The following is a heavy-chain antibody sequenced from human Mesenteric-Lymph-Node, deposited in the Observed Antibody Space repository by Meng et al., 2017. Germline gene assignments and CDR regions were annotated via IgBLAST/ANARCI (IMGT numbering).Heavy chain of an antibody. CDR1: GFTFGDYG. CDR2: IRGKLYGGTT. CDR3: ARHLDGASSWTGGFDS. V-gene: IGHV3-49*03. Sequence: GGSLRLSCTISGFTFGDYGLSWFRQAPGKGPEWVGFIRGKLYGGTTEYAASVKGRFSISRDDSETITYLQMNSLRAEDTAIYYCARHLDGASSWTGGFDSWGQGTLVTVSS. D-gene: IGHD2-2*01. J-gene: IGHJ5*01.